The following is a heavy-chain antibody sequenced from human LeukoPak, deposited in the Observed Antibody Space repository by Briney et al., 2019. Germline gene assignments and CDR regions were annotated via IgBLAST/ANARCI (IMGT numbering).Heavy chain of an antibody. CDR3: AKSASGSYYIDS. J-gene: IGHJ4*02. CDR2: VSGGGSGA. CDR1: GFTFTSYA. D-gene: IGHD3-10*01. Sequence: GGSLRLSCVGSGFTFTSYAMNWVRRAPGKGLEWVSGVSGGGSGAYYADSVKGRFTMSRDNSKNTLYLQMNSLRGEDTAVYYCAKSASGSYYIDSWGQGTLVTVSS. V-gene: IGHV3-23*01.